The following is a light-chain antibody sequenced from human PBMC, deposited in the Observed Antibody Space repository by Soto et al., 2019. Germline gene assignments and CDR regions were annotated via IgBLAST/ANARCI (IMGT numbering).Light chain of an antibody. Sequence: QTVVTQEPSFSVSPGRTVTLTCGLSSGSVSTSYYPSWYQQTPGQAPRTLIYSTNTRSSGVPDRFSGSILGNKAALTITGAQADDESDYHCVLYMGSGISVFGGGTQLTVL. CDR2: STN. V-gene: IGLV8-61*01. J-gene: IGLJ2*01. CDR1: SGSVSTSYY. CDR3: VLYMGSGISV.